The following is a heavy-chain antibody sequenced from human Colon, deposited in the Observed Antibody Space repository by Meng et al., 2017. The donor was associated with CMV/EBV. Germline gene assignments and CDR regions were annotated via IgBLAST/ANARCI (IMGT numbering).Heavy chain of an antibody. J-gene: IGHJ5*02. CDR1: GGSFSNYF. D-gene: IGHD1-26*01. Sequence: QVQLQQWGAGLLKPSXXLSPTCDVHGGSFSNYFWTWIRQPPGKGLEWIGEIRHSGYTSYNPSLKSRVTISIDTSKNQFSLKLNSLTAADTAVYFCAGGTSEAWELLHAWGQGTLVTVSS. CDR2: IRHSGYT. V-gene: IGHV4-34*02. CDR3: AGGTSEAWELLHA.